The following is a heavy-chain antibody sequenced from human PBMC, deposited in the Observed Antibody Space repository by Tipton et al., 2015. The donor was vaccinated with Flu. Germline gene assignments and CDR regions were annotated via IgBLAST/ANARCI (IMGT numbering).Heavy chain of an antibody. CDR3: TKGHQGGLSQIDY. CDR2: SKRISDGGTT. CDR1: GFPFTDAW. D-gene: IGHD1-26*01. J-gene: IGHJ4*02. V-gene: IGHV3-15*01. Sequence: VQLVQSGGGLVKPGGSLRLSCVLSGFPFTDAWMTWVRQAPGKGLEWLGRSKRISDGGTTEYAAPVKGRFSISKEYSTNTLFLQLNSLRIEDTAVYYCTKGHQGGLSQIDYWGQGSLVTVSS.